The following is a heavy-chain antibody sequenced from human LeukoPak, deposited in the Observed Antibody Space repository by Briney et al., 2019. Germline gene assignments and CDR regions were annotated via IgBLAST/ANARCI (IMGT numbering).Heavy chain of an antibody. D-gene: IGHD3-22*01. V-gene: IGHV4-4*02. CDR2: IYHSGST. CDR3: ARLTPDYYDSSGYPQRFDY. CDR1: GGSISSSNW. Sequence: SGTLSLTCAVSGGSISSSNWWSWVRQPPGKGLEWIGEIYHSGSTNYNPSLKSRVTISVDTSKNQFSLKLSSVTAADTAVYYCARLTPDYYDSSGYPQRFDYWGQGTLVTVSS. J-gene: IGHJ4*02.